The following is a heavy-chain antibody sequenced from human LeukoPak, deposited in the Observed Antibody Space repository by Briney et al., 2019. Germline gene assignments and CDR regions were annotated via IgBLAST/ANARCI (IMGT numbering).Heavy chain of an antibody. CDR1: GYSFTSYW. D-gene: IGHD3-10*02. Sequence: GESLKIFCKGSGYSFTSYWIGWVRQMPGKSLEWMGIIYPGDSDTRDIPSFQGQVTISADNSTSTAYLQWRSRKASDTAMYYCATCAGRYLFDYWGQGTLVTVSS. CDR3: ATCAGRYLFDY. V-gene: IGHV5-51*01. J-gene: IGHJ4*02. CDR2: IYPGDSDT.